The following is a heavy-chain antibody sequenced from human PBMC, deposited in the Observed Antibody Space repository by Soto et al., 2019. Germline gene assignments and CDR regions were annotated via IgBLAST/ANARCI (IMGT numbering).Heavy chain of an antibody. CDR1: GGTFSSFT. Sequence: QVQLVQSGAEVKKPGSSVKVSCKASGGTFSSFTITWVRQAPGQGLEWMGGIIPVFGTARYAQRFQGRVTITADKSTNTAYMQLSSLRSEDTAVYYCASGEYCISTSCYWFDPWGQGTLVTVSS. V-gene: IGHV1-69*14. CDR3: ASGEYCISTSCYWFDP. D-gene: IGHD2-2*01. J-gene: IGHJ5*02. CDR2: IIPVFGTA.